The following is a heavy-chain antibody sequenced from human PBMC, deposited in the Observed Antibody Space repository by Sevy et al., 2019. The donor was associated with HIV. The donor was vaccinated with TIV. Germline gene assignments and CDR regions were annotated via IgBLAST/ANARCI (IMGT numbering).Heavy chain of an antibody. CDR2: IHHSGNS. V-gene: IGHV4-59*01. J-gene: IGHJ6*03. CDR3: ARSVAANYMDV. D-gene: IGHD1-26*01. CDR1: GVSISSDY. Sequence: SETLSLTCRVSGVSISSDYWSWIRQPPGKEPEWIGYIHHSGNSNYKTSLKSRVTMSVDTSKNQFSLNLRSVSAADTAVDYCARSVAANYMDVWGKGTTVTVSS.